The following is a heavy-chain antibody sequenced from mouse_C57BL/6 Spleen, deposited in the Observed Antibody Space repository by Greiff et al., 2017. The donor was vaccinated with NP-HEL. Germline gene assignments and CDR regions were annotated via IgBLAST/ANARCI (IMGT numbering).Heavy chain of an antibody. V-gene: IGHV1-54*01. CDR2: INPGSGGT. Sequence: QVQLQQSGAELVRPGTSVKVSCKASGYAFTNYLIEWVKQRPGQGLEWIGVINPGSGGTNYNEKFKGKATLTADKSSSTAYMQLSSLTSEDSAVYFCARHGWGLLRGFAYWGQGTLVTVSA. CDR1: GYAFTNYL. D-gene: IGHD1-1*01. J-gene: IGHJ3*01. CDR3: ARHGWGLLRGFAY.